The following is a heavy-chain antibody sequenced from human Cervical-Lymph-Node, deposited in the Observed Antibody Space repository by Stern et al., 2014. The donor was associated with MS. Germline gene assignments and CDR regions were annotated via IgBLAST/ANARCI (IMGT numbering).Heavy chain of an antibody. CDR3: AHMIIGYYYDSSGYIRPGYFDY. D-gene: IGHD3-22*01. J-gene: IGHJ4*02. CDR1: GFSLSTSGVG. V-gene: IGHV2-5*02. Sequence: QITLKESGPTLVKPTQTLTLTCTFSGFSLSTSGVGVGWIRQPPGKALEWLALIYWDDDKRYSPSLKSRLTITKDTSKNQVVLTMTNMDPVDTATYYCAHMIIGYYYDSSGYIRPGYFDYWGQGTLVTVSS. CDR2: IYWDDDK.